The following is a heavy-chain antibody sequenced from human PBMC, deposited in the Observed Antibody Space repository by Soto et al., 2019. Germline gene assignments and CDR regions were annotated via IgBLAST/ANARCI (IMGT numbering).Heavy chain of an antibody. CDR1: GYTFTAYY. Sequence: QVQLVQSGSEMKKPGASVKVSCKSSGYTFTAYYIHWVRQAPGQGLEWMGWINPNGGGTNYAQKFEGRVPMTRDTSISTASMDLSRLTSDDTAVYYCARHNGYGAWFAPWGKGTLVTVSS. D-gene: IGHD5-12*01. J-gene: IGHJ5*02. CDR2: INPNGGGT. CDR3: ARHNGYGAWFAP. V-gene: IGHV1-2*02.